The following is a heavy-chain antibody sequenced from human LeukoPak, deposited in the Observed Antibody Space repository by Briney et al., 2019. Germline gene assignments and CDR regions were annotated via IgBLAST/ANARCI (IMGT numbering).Heavy chain of an antibody. CDR3: AKMRPEILAVAEIDY. D-gene: IGHD2-15*01. Sequence: GGSLRLSCAASGFTFSRYAMTWVRQAPGKGLEWVSGIRASGDITYYADSVKGRFTVSRDNSKNMLFLQMNSLRAEDTAIYYCAKMRPEILAVAEIDYWGQGTLVTVSS. CDR1: GFTFSRYA. V-gene: IGHV3-23*01. J-gene: IGHJ4*02. CDR2: IRASGDIT.